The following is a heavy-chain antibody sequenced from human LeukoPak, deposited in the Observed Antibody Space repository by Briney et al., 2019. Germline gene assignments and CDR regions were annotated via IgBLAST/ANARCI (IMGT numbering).Heavy chain of an antibody. CDR3: ARDPRGGTSRDNWFDP. CDR1: GGSISNYY. V-gene: IGHV4-59*01. Sequence: PSETLSLTCTVSGGSISNYYWSWIRQPPGKGLEWIGYIYYTGSTNYNHSLKSRVTISVDTSKNQFSLKVSSVTAADTAVYYCARDPRGGTSRDNWFDPWGQGTLVTVSS. CDR2: IYYTGST. D-gene: IGHD1-1*01. J-gene: IGHJ5*02.